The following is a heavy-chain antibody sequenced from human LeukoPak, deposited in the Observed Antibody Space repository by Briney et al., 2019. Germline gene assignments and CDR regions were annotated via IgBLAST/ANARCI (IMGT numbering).Heavy chain of an antibody. Sequence: GGSLRLSCAASGFTFNTYGMSWVRQAPGKGLEWVSAISDGGGSTYYADSVKGRFTISRDNSKNTLDLQMSSLRAEDTAVYYCAKDPSYTAAGIDYWGQGTLVTVSS. J-gene: IGHJ4*02. CDR2: ISDGGGST. D-gene: IGHD6-13*01. CDR1: GFTFNTYG. V-gene: IGHV3-23*01. CDR3: AKDPSYTAAGIDY.